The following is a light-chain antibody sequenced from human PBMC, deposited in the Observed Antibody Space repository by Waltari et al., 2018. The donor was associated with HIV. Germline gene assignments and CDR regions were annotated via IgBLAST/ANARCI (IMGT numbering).Light chain of an antibody. J-gene: IGKJ3*01. CDR3: QQYFNTPFT. CDR2: WAS. Sequence: DIVMTQPPDSLGVSLGERATISCKSSQSLLYSSNNKNYLAWYQQKPGQPPKLLIYWASTLEFGVPDRFSGSGSGTDFTLTISSLRAEDVAVYYCQQYFNTPFTFGPGTKVDIK. CDR1: QSLLYSSNNKNY. V-gene: IGKV4-1*01.